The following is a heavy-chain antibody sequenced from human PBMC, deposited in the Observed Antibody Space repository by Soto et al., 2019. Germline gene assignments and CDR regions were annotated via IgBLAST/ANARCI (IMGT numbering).Heavy chain of an antibody. Sequence: QVQLVQSGAEVKKPGSSVKVSCKASGGTFRSYAINWVRQAPGQGLEWMGGITPIFGTSYYAQKFQGGVTITADEATSTAYMELSNLRSDDTAVYYCSGANTLARFDNWGQGTLVTVSS. CDR1: GGTFRSYA. CDR2: ITPIFGTS. CDR3: SGANTLARFDN. V-gene: IGHV1-69*12. D-gene: IGHD2-8*01. J-gene: IGHJ4*02.